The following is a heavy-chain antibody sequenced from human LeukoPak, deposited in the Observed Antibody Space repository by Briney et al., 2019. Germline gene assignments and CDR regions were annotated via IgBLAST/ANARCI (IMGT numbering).Heavy chain of an antibody. CDR2: INPNSGTT. J-gene: IGHJ4*02. CDR3: ARSNEGPYYFDF. CDR1: GYTFTDYY. V-gene: IGHV1-2*02. Sequence: ASVKVSCKASGYTFTDYYIHWVRQAPGQGLEWMGWINPNSGTTNYAQKFQGRVTMTRDTSINTPYMDLNRLRSDDTAVYYCARSNEGPYYFDFWGQETLVTVSS.